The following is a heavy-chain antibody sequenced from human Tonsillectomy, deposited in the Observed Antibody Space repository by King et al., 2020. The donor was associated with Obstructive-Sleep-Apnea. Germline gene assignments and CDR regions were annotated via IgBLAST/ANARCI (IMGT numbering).Heavy chain of an antibody. J-gene: IGHJ3*02. Sequence: VQLVESGAEVKKPGESLKISCKESGYTFTSYWIVWVRQMPGKGLEWMWTIYPVDSDTRYSPSFQGQVTISADKSTSTPYLQWSSLKASDTAMYYCARSGKVDAFDIWGRGTIVTV. CDR3: ARSGKVDAFDI. CDR2: IYPVDSDT. D-gene: IGHD3-10*01. CDR1: GYTFTSYW. V-gene: IGHV5-51*01.